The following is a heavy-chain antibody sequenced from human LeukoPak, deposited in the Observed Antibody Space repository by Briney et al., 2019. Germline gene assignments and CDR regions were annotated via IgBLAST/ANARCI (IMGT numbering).Heavy chain of an antibody. J-gene: IGHJ4*02. CDR1: GFTFSNSG. V-gene: IGHV3-33*01. CDR2: IWYDESNK. CDR3: ARGNGSNHGYMDY. D-gene: IGHD5-18*01. Sequence: PGGSLRLSCAASGFTFSNSGMHWVRQAPGKGLEWVAVIWYDESNKYFADSVKGRFTISRDISKNTLYLQMNSLRAEDTAVYYCARGNGSNHGYMDYWGQGTLVTVSS.